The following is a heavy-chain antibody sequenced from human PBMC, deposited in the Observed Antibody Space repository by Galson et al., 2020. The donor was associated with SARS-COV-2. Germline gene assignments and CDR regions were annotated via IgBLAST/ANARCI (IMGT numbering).Heavy chain of an antibody. CDR3: ATGGGIAVSHA. Sequence: SETLSLTCAVSGGSISSTNFYWDWIRQPPGKGLEWIGSIYSAGNTYYNPSLKSRVTISVDTSKNQFSLKLTSVSAADTAVYYCATGGGIAVSHAWGQGTLVTVS. D-gene: IGHD6-19*01. V-gene: IGHV4-39*07. CDR1: GGSISSTNFY. J-gene: IGHJ5*02. CDR2: IYSAGNT.